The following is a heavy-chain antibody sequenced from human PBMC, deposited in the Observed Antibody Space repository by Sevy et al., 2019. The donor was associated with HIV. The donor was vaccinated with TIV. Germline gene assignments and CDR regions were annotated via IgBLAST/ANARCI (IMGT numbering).Heavy chain of an antibody. J-gene: IGHJ6*02. V-gene: IGHV3-30*04. CDR2: ISSDGTKE. D-gene: IGHD2-21*02. Sequence: GGSLRLSCAASGFTFSIYVIHWVRQAPGKGLEWVAVISSDGTKEYYADSVKGRFTISRDNSKNTMYLQMNSLRVEDTAVYYCARHLPSAVTDPFYYYGLAVWGQGTTVTVSS. CDR1: GFTFSIYV. CDR3: ARHLPSAVTDPFYYYGLAV.